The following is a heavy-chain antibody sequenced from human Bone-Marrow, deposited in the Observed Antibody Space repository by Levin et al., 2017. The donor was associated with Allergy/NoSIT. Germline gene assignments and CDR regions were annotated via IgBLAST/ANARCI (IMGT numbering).Heavy chain of an antibody. CDR3: ARGARQQLVGEGFDY. CDR2: IKQDGSEK. V-gene: IGHV3-7*01. CDR1: GFPFSSSW. Sequence: LSLTCAASGFPFSSSWMSWVRQAPGKGLEWVANIKQDGSEKYYVDSVKGRFTISRDNAKNSLYLQMNSLRAEDTAVYYCARGARQQLVGEGFDYWGQGTLVTVSS. D-gene: IGHD6-13*01. J-gene: IGHJ4*02.